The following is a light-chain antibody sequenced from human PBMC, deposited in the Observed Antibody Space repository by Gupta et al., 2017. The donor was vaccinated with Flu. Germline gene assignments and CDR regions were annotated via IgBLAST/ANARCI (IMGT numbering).Light chain of an antibody. V-gene: IGLV3-1*01. CDR3: QAWYSNNWV. Sequence: SSDLPQPPSLSVSPGPTVTITCSGDKLGDKYVCWYQRRPGQSPVLVIYQDSNPPPRTPGQTSGSNSGTTATLTIGGTQTGAEDDYYCQAWYSNNWVFGGGTKLTVL. J-gene: IGLJ3*02. CDR1: KLGDKY. CDR2: QDS.